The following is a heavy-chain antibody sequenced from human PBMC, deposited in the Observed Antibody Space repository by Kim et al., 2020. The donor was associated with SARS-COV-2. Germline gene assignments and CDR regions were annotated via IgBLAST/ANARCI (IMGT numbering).Heavy chain of an antibody. Sequence: SETLSLTCGVSGDSIRYYYWSWIRQPPGKGLEWIGYIYYTGNTNYNPSLKSRVTISVDTSKNQFSLKLNSVTAADTAVYYCASRSAGYGMDVWGQGTTVT. J-gene: IGHJ6*02. CDR1: GDSIRYYY. CDR3: ASRSAGYGMDV. CDR2: IYYTGNT. V-gene: IGHV4-59*01. D-gene: IGHD6-13*01.